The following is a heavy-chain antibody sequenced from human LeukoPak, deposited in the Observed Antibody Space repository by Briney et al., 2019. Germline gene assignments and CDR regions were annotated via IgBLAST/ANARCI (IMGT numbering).Heavy chain of an antibody. CDR3: ARDSTYYYESGSSGPHYFDS. CDR1: GFTFSSYA. D-gene: IGHD3-10*01. CDR2: ISFDGVYT. V-gene: IGHV3-30*01. Sequence: TGGSLRLPCAASGFTFSSYAMHWVRQAPGKGLEWVALISFDGVYTYYADSVKGRFAISRDNSENTLYLQLNSLRAEDTAVYYCARDSTYYYESGSSGPHYFDSWGQRTLVTVSS. J-gene: IGHJ4*02.